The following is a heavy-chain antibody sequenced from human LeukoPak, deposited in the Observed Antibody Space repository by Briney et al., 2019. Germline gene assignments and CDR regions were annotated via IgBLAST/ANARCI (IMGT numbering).Heavy chain of an antibody. CDR2: INHSGST. D-gene: IGHD3-22*01. V-gene: IGHV4-34*01. CDR3: ARGRGYYDSSGYYY. Sequence: SETLSLTCAVYGGSFSGYYWSWIRQPPGKGLEWIGEINHSGSTNYNPSLKSRVTISVDTSKNQFTLKLSSVTAADTAVYYCARGRGYYDSSGYYYWGRGTLVTVSS. J-gene: IGHJ4*02. CDR1: GGSFSGYY.